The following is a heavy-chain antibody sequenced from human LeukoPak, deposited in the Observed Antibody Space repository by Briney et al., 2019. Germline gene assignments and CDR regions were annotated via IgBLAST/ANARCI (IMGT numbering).Heavy chain of an antibody. CDR3: GKEGGA. Sequence: GGSLRLSCAASGFTFSSFTMTWVRLAPGKGLEWVSAIGGRGGSTYYADSLGGRFTLARDNSKDMVYLQMNSLKVEDAAIYNCGKEGGAWGQGTKVTVSS. CDR2: IGGRGGST. CDR1: GFTFSSFT. V-gene: IGHV3-23*01. J-gene: IGHJ5*02. D-gene: IGHD3-16*01.